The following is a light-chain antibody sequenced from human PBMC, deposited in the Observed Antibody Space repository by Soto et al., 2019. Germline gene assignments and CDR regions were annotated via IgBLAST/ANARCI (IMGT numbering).Light chain of an antibody. V-gene: IGLV2-23*02. Sequence: QSALTQPASVSWSPGQSITISCTGTSSDFGNYNLVSWYQQHPGKVPKLILFEVNKRPSGVSGRFSGSKSGNTASLTISGLQADDEADYYCWSFTSSNTQVFGTRSKGTDL. CDR2: EVN. J-gene: IGLJ1*01. CDR3: WSFTSSNTQV. CDR1: SSDFGNYNL.